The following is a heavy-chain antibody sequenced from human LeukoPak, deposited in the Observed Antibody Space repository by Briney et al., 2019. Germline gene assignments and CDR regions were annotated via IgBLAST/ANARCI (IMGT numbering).Heavy chain of an antibody. Sequence: SVKVSCKASGGTFSSYAISWVRQAPGQGLEWMGGIIPIFGTANYAQKFQGRVTITADESTSTAYMELSSLRSEDTAVYYCAKSYNGYESKPDYWGQGTLVTVSS. J-gene: IGHJ4*02. CDR1: GGTFSSYA. CDR2: IIPIFGTA. CDR3: AKSYNGYESKPDY. V-gene: IGHV1-69*13. D-gene: IGHD5-12*01.